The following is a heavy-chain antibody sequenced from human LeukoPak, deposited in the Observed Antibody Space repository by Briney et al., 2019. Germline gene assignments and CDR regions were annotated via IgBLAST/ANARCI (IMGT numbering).Heavy chain of an antibody. Sequence: GGSLRLSCAASGFSVSDYAVGWVRLAPGKGLEWVSAINKYGSIFYADSVRGRFTISRDTSKNMQYLQMNGLRAEDTAVYHCVKGYGMDVWGQGTTVTVSS. J-gene: IGHJ6*02. V-gene: IGHV3-23*01. CDR2: INKYGSI. CDR1: GFSVSDYA. CDR3: VKGYGMDV.